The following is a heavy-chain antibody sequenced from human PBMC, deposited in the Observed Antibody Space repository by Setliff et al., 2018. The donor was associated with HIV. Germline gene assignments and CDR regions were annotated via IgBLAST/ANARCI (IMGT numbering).Heavy chain of an antibody. V-gene: IGHV4-34*01. CDR3: ARGRAYSSGWGLLRNYYMDV. CDR2: INHSGST. CDR1: GESFSGYH. J-gene: IGHJ6*03. D-gene: IGHD6-19*01. Sequence: SETLSLTCAVYGESFSGYHWTWIRQSPGKGLEWIGEINHSGSTNYNPPLKSRVTISVDTSKNQFSLKLHSMTAADTAVYFCARGRAYSSGWGLLRNYYMDVWGKGTTVTVSS.